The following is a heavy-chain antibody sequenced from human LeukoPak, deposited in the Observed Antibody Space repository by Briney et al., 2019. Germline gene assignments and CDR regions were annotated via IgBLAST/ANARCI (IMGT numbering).Heavy chain of an antibody. CDR3: AKDRPRTRYYDSSGSPDH. CDR2: ISYDGSNK. V-gene: IGHV3-30*18. CDR1: GFTFSSYG. D-gene: IGHD3-22*01. J-gene: IGHJ4*02. Sequence: TGGSLRLSCAASGFTFSSYGVHWVRQAPGKGLEWVAVISYDGSNKYYADSVKGRFTISRDNSKNTLYVQMNSLRAEDTAVYYCAKDRPRTRYYDSSGSPDHWGQGTLVTVSS.